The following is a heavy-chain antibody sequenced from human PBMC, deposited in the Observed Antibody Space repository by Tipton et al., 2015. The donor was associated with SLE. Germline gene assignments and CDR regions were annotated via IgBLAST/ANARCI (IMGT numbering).Heavy chain of an antibody. CDR2: MNPNSGHT. J-gene: IGHJ4*02. Sequence: QLVQSGAEVKKPGASVKVSCKASGYTFSDYDINWVRQATGQGPEWVGGMNPNSGHTGYARKFQGRVAMTRDTSMSTAYMELTSLRSEDTAVYYCATHTWGYGFAFWGQGTPVTVSS. CDR3: ATHTWGYGFAF. CDR1: GYTFSDYD. V-gene: IGHV1-8*01. D-gene: IGHD5-12*01.